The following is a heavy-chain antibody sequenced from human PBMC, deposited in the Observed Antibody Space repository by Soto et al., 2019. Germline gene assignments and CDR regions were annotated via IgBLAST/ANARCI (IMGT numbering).Heavy chain of an antibody. D-gene: IGHD1-26*01. Sequence: EVQLVETGGGLIQPGGSLRLSCAASGFTVSSNYMSWVRQAPGKGLEWVSLMYRSGNTLYADSVMCRFTIPRDKSKNTLFLQMNSLRADDTAVDYCADLVGAYYFDYWGQGSLVTVSS. CDR1: GFTVSSNY. CDR2: MYRSGNT. CDR3: ADLVGAYYFDY. J-gene: IGHJ4*02. V-gene: IGHV3-53*02.